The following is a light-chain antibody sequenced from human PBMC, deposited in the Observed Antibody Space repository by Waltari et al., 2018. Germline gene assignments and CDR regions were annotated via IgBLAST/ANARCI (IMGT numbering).Light chain of an antibody. CDR1: SSNIGNNY. V-gene: IGLV1-51*02. CDR3: GTWASGLSGAV. J-gene: IGLJ7*01. CDR2: ENT. Sequence: QSVLTQPPSVSAAPGQRVTISCSGGSSNIGNNYVSWYRQFPGTAPKLLIDENTERPSGIPGRFSGSKSGTSATLAITGLQAGDEADYYCGTWASGLSGAVLGGGTHLTVL.